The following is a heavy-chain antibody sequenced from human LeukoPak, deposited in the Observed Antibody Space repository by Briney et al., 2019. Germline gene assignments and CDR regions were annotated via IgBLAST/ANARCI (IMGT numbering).Heavy chain of an antibody. Sequence: SETLSLTRTVSGGSISSYYWSWIRQPPGKGLEWIGFIYYSGSTNYNPSLKSRVTISVDTSKNQFSLNLSSATAADTAVYYCARHLRGYSYGPFDYWGQGTLVTVSS. D-gene: IGHD5-18*01. CDR3: ARHLRGYSYGPFDY. J-gene: IGHJ4*02. V-gene: IGHV4-59*08. CDR2: IYYSGST. CDR1: GGSISSYY.